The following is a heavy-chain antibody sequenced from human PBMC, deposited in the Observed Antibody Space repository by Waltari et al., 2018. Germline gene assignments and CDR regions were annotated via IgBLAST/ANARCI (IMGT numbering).Heavy chain of an antibody. CDR1: GYTFTSYD. CDR3: ARGGVDTAMVRYYYYYYYMDV. Sequence: QVQLVQSGAEVKKPGASVKVSCKASGYTFTSYDINWVRQATGQGLEWMGWMNPNSGNTGYAQKFQGRVTITRNTSISTAYMELSSLRSEDTAVYYCARGGVDTAMVRYYYYYYYMDVWGKGTTVTISS. CDR2: MNPNSGNT. D-gene: IGHD5-18*01. J-gene: IGHJ6*03. V-gene: IGHV1-8*03.